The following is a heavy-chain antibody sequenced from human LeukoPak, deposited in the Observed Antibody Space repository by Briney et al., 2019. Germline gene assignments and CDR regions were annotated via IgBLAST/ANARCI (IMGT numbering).Heavy chain of an antibody. CDR1: GYTFTSYG. J-gene: IGHJ4*02. Sequence: GASVKVSCKASGYTFTSYGLNWVRQAPGQGLEWMGWISAYNGNTNYAQKFQGRVTMTTDTSTSTAYMELRSLRSDDTAVYYCARENYYDSSGYYLAYFDYWGQGTLVTVSS. CDR2: ISAYNGNT. CDR3: ARENYYDSSGYYLAYFDY. D-gene: IGHD3-22*01. V-gene: IGHV1-18*01.